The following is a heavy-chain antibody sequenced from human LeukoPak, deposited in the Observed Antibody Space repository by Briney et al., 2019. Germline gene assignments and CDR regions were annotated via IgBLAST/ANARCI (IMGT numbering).Heavy chain of an antibody. CDR2: IIPIFGTA. V-gene: IGHV1-69*13. Sequence: GASVKVSCKASGGTFSSYAISWVRQAPGQGLEWMGEIIPIFGTANYAQKFQGRVTITADESTSTAYMELRSLRSDDTAVYYCARDRRPTVTTNWFDPWGQGTLVTVSS. CDR3: ARDRRPTVTTNWFDP. D-gene: IGHD4-17*01. CDR1: GGTFSSYA. J-gene: IGHJ5*02.